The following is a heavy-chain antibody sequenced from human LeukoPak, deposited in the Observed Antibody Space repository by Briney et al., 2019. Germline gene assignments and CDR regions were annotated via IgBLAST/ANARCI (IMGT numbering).Heavy chain of an antibody. D-gene: IGHD6-6*01. CDR1: GFTFDDYA. Sequence: GGSLRLSCAASGFTFDDYAMHWVRQAPGKGLEWVSGISWNSGSIDYADSVKGRFTISRDNAKNSLYLQMNSLRAEDTALYYCAKSKYSSSSRHFDYWGQGTLVTVSS. V-gene: IGHV3-9*01. J-gene: IGHJ4*02. CDR2: ISWNSGSI. CDR3: AKSKYSSSSRHFDY.